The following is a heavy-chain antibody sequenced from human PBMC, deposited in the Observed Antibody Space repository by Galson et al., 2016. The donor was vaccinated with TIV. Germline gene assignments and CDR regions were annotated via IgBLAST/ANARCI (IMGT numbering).Heavy chain of an antibody. J-gene: IGHJ4*02. CDR3: AREGENRGSYVGY. CDR2: IYYPGTT. V-gene: IGHV4-61*01. D-gene: IGHD6-19*01. Sequence: TLSLTCDVSGYSIRSGRYYWTWIRQPPGKGLECIGYIYYPGTTKYNPSLQSRVTISIDTSKNQLSLNLRSVTAADTAVYYCAREGENRGSYVGYWGQGTLVTVSS. CDR1: GYSIRSGRYY.